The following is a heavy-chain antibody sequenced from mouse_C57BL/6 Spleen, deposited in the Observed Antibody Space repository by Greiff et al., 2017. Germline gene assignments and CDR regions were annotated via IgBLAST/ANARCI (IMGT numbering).Heavy chain of an antibody. J-gene: IGHJ4*01. CDR1: GYTFTDYN. CDR3: ARGTYYSIYAMDY. CDR2: INPNNGGT. Sequence: VQLQQSGPELVKPGASVQIPCKASGYTFTDYNMDWVKQSHGKSLEWIGDINPNNGGTIYNQKFKGKATLTVDKSSSTAYMELRSLTSEDTAVYYCARGTYYSIYAMDYWGQGTSVTVSS. V-gene: IGHV1-18*01. D-gene: IGHD2-5*01.